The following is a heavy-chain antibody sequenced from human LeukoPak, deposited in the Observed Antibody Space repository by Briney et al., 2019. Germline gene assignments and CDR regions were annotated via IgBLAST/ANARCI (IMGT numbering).Heavy chain of an antibody. CDR2: ISYDGSNK. J-gene: IGHJ5*02. CDR3: ARDFGSYGGNPNNWFDP. D-gene: IGHD4-23*01. V-gene: IGHV3-30*04. CDR1: GFTFSSYA. Sequence: GGSLRLSCAASGFTFSSYAMHWVRQAPGKGLEWVAVISYDGSNKYYADSVKGRFTISRDNSKNTLYLQMNSLRAEDTAVYYCARDFGSYGGNPNNWFDPWGQGTLVTVSS.